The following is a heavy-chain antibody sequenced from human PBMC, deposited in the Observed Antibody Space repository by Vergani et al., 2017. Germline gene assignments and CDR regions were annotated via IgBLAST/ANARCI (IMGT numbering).Heavy chain of an antibody. CDR2: INPKSGGT. V-gene: IGHV1-2*02. J-gene: IGHJ4*02. D-gene: IGHD6-13*01. CDR1: GYTFTGYY. CDR3: ARGGIAAAGTLRG. Sequence: QVQLVQSGAEVKKPGASVKVSCKASGYTFTGYYMHWVRQAPGQGLEWMGWINPKSGGTNYAQKFQGRVTMTRDTSISTAYMELSRLRTDDPAVYYCARGGIAAAGTLRGWGQGTLVTVSS.